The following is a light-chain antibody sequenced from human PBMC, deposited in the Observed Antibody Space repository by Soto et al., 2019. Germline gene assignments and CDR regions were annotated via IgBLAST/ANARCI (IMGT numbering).Light chain of an antibody. CDR1: QSVSSN. CDR3: QQYNDWPPIT. V-gene: IGKV3D-15*01. CDR2: GAS. Sequence: EGVITESPSTVSVSPGERATLSCRASQSVSSNLAWYQQKPGQAPRLLIYGASSRATGFPARFSGSGSGTEFTLTISSLQSEDFAVYYCQQYNDWPPITFGQGTRLEI. J-gene: IGKJ5*01.